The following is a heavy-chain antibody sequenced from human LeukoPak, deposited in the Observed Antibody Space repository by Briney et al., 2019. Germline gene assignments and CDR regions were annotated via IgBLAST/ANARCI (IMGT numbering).Heavy chain of an antibody. V-gene: IGHV1-18*01. CDR1: GYIFTTYG. Sequence: GASVKVSCKASGYIFTTYGISWVRQAPGQGLEWMGWINAYNGDTNDAQKFQGRVTLTTDTSTSTAYMELTSLTSDDTAVYYCVRESEQDAPFYDYWGQGTLVTVSS. D-gene: IGHD1-26*01. CDR2: INAYNGDT. J-gene: IGHJ4*02. CDR3: VRESEQDAPFYDY.